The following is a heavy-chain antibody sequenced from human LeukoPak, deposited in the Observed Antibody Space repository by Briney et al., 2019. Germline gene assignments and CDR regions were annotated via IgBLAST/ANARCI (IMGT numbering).Heavy chain of an antibody. CDR3: ARVKEIEGWGPYYFDY. CDR1: GGSISTYY. Sequence: SETLSLTCTVSGGSISTYYWGWIRQPPGKGLEWIGSIYYSGSTYYNPSLKSRVTISVDTSKNQFSLKLSSVTAADTAVCYCARVKEIEGWGPYYFDYWGQGTLVTVSS. D-gene: IGHD7-27*01. CDR2: IYYSGST. V-gene: IGHV4-39*01. J-gene: IGHJ4*02.